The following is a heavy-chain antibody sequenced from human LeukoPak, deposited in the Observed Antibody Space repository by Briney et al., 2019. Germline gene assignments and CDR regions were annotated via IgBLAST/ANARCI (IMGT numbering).Heavy chain of an antibody. J-gene: IGHJ4*02. D-gene: IGHD6-13*01. V-gene: IGHV3-23*01. CDR2: ISGSGGST. CDR3: AKVVAASFGVD. CDR1: GFTFTNYA. Sequence: PGGSLRLSCAASGFTFTNYAMIWVRQAPGKGLEWVSAISGSGGSTYYADSVKGRFTISRDNSKNTLFLQVNSLRAEDTAVYYCAKVVAASFGVDWGQGTLVTVSS.